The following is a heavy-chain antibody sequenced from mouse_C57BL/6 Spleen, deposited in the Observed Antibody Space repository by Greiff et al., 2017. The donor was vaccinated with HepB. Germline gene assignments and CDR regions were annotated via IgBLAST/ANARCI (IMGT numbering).Heavy chain of an antibody. J-gene: IGHJ2*01. CDR3: ARGVGDYFDY. D-gene: IGHD1-1*02. V-gene: IGHV5-17*01. CDR1: GFTFSDYG. CDR2: ISSGSSTI. Sequence: DVQLVESGGGLVKPGGSLKLSCAASGFTFSDYGMHWVRQAPEKGLEWFAYISSGSSTIYYADTVKGRFTSSRDNAKNTLFLQMTSLRSEDTAMYYCARGVGDYFDYWGQGTTLTVSS.